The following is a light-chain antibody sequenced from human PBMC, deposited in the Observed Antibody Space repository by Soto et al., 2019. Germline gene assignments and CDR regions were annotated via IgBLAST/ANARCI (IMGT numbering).Light chain of an antibody. CDR2: EDN. V-gene: IGLV6-57*01. CDR3: QSYDATNQV. J-gene: IGLJ3*02. Sequence: NFMLTQPHSVSESPGKTVIGSCTRSSGSIASNYVQWYQQRPGSSPTTVIYEDNQRPSGVPDRFSGSIDSSSNSASLTISGLETEDEADYYCQSYDATNQVFGGGTKVTVL. CDR1: SGSIASNY.